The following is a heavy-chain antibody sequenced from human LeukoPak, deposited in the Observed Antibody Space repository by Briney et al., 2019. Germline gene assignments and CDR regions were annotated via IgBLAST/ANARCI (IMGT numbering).Heavy chain of an antibody. CDR3: ARVGVYLGAFDI. V-gene: IGHV1-69*13. CDR1: GGTFSSYA. Sequence: SVKVSCKASGGTFSSYAISWVRQAPGQGLEWMGGIIPIFGTANYAQKFQGRVTITADESTSTAYMKLSSLRSEDTAVYYCARVGVYLGAFDIWGQGTMVTVSS. D-gene: IGHD7-27*01. J-gene: IGHJ3*02. CDR2: IIPIFGTA.